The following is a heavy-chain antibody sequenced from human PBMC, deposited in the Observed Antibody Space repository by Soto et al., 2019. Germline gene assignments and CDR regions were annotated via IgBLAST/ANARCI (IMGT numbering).Heavy chain of an antibody. CDR3: AREDIVVVVAATGWYFDL. J-gene: IGHJ2*01. CDR2: IWYDGSNK. CDR1: GFTFSSYG. Sequence: QVQLVESGGGVVQPGRSLRLSCAASGFTFSSYGMHWVRQAPGKGLEWVAVIWYDGSNKYYADSVKGRFTISRDNSKNTLYLQMNSLGAEDTAVYYCAREDIVVVVAATGWYFDLWGRGTLVTVSS. V-gene: IGHV3-33*01. D-gene: IGHD2-15*01.